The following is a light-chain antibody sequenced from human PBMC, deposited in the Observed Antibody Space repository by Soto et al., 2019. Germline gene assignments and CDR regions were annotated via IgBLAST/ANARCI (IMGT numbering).Light chain of an antibody. CDR2: DVS. J-gene: IGLJ1*01. CDR1: SSDVGGYNY. Sequence: QSALTQPRSVSGSPGQSITISCTGTSSDVGGYNYVSWYRQHPGKAPKLMIYDVSKRPSGVPDRFSGSKSGNTASLTISGPRAEDGAIFSCSSLAGSHPLFVFGPGTK. V-gene: IGLV2-11*01. CDR3: SSLAGSHPLFV.